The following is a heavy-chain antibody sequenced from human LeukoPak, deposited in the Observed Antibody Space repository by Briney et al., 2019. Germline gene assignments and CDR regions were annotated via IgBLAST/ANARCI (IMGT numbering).Heavy chain of an antibody. CDR3: ARQKGLTIFGGEGWFGP. Sequence: ASVKVSCKASGGTFSSYAISWVQQAPGQGLEWMGGIIPIFGTANYAQKFQGRVTITADESTSTAYMELSSLRSEDTAVYYCARQKGLTIFGGEGWFGPWGQGTLVTVSS. CDR1: GGTFSSYA. CDR2: IIPIFGTA. V-gene: IGHV1-69*13. J-gene: IGHJ5*02. D-gene: IGHD3-3*01.